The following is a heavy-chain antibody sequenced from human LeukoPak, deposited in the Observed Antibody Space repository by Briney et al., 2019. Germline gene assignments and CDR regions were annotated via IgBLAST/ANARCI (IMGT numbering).Heavy chain of an antibody. D-gene: IGHD1-26*01. J-gene: IGHJ6*03. V-gene: IGHV4-39*01. CDR1: GGSISSGSYY. CDR2: FSYSGRT. CDR3: ARLRGSPAVYYYYMDV. Sequence: PSETLSLTCTISGGSISSGSYYWGWIRQPPGRGLEWIGSFSYSGRTYYNPSLKSRVTMSVDTSKNQFSLKLSSVTAADTAVYYCARLRGSPAVYYYYMDVWGKGTTVTVSS.